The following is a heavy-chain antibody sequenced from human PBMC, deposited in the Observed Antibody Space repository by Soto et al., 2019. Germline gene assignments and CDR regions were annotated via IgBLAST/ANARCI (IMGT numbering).Heavy chain of an antibody. CDR3: ARATTFGEFWFDP. J-gene: IGHJ5*02. V-gene: IGHV3-53*01. D-gene: IGHD3-10*01. CDR2: IYSGGST. CDR1: GFTVSSNY. Sequence: GGSLRLSCAASGFTVSSNYMSWVRQAPGKGLEWVSVIYSGGSTYYADSVKGRFTISRDNSKNTLYLQMNSLRAEDTAVYYCARATTFGEFWFDPWGQGTLVTVSS.